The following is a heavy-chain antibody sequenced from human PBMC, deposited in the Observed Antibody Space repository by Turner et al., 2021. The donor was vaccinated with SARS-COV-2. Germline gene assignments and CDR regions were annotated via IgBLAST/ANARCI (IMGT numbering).Heavy chain of an antibody. D-gene: IGHD2-2*01. J-gene: IGHJ6*02. CDR3: AKRRGYCDSTGCNYGMDV. Sequence: QAQQQQWGPGLLKPSETLSLICSAYGGSFSGYWCTWNRKPPGKGLEWLGEINQRGSTNYNPSLKRRVTISVDTSKSQFSLELSSVTAADTAGYYCAKRRGYCDSTGCNYGMDVWGQGTTVTVSS. V-gene: IGHV4-34*01. CDR1: GGSFSGYW. CDR2: INQRGST.